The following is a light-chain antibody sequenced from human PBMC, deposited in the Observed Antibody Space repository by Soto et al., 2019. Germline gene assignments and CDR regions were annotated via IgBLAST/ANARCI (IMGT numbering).Light chain of an antibody. Sequence: QAVVTQEPSLTVSPGGTVTLTCGSSTGAVTSGHYPYWFQQKPGQAPRTLIYDTSNKHSWTPARFSGSLLGGKVALTLSGAQPEDEAEYYCLLSYSGARSVVFGGGTKVTVL. CDR2: DTS. CDR1: TGAVTSGHY. V-gene: IGLV7-46*01. CDR3: LLSYSGARSVV. J-gene: IGLJ2*01.